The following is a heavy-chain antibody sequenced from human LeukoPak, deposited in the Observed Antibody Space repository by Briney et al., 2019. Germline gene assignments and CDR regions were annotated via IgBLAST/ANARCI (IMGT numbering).Heavy chain of an antibody. CDR2: IYPGDSDT. V-gene: IGHV5-51*01. CDR1: GYSFPSYW. J-gene: IGHJ4*02. CDR3: ARLRGSGTYYKSLDY. D-gene: IGHD3-10*01. Sequence: NLGESLKISCKGSGYSFPSYWIGWVRQVPGKGLEWMGIIYPGDSDTRYSPSFQGRATTSADKSISPAYLQWSSLKAYDTAMYYCARLRGSGTYYKSLDYWGQGTLVTVSS.